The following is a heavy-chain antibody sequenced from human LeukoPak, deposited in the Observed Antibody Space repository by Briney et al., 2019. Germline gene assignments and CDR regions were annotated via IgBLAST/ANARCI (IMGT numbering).Heavy chain of an antibody. CDR1: GGSISSGGYY. J-gene: IGHJ4*02. CDR2: IYYSGST. Sequence: SETLSLTCTVSGGSISSGGYYWSWIRQHPGKGLEWIGYIYYSGSTYYNPSLKSRVTISVDTSKNQFSLKLSSVTAADTAGYYCARELPYYFDYWGQGTLVTVSS. V-gene: IGHV4-31*02. D-gene: IGHD1-26*01. CDR3: ARELPYYFDY.